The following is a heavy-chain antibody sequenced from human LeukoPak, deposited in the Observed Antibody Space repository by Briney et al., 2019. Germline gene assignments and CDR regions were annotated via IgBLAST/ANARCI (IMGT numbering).Heavy chain of an antibody. Sequence: GASVKVSCKASGYTFTSYGSSWVRQAPGQGLEWMGWISAYNGNTNYAQKLQGRVTMTTDTSTSTAYMELRSLRSDDTAVYYCARTGDSSGYYLLWFDPWGQGTLVTVSS. CDR2: ISAYNGNT. V-gene: IGHV1-18*01. CDR3: ARTGDSSGYYLLWFDP. D-gene: IGHD3-22*01. CDR1: GYTFTSYG. J-gene: IGHJ5*02.